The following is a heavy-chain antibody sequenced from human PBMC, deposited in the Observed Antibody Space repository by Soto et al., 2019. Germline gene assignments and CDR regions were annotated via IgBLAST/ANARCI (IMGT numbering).Heavy chain of an antibody. J-gene: IGHJ6*02. V-gene: IGHV1-69*06. CDR2: IIPIFGTA. Sequence: ASVKVSCKASGGTFSSYAISWVRQAPGQGLEWMGGIIPIFGTANYAQKFQGRVTITADKSTSTAYVELSSLRSEDTAVYYCARYEGSPYYGMDVWGQGTTVTVSS. CDR3: ARYEGSPYYGMDV. CDR1: GGTFSSYA. D-gene: IGHD3-10*01.